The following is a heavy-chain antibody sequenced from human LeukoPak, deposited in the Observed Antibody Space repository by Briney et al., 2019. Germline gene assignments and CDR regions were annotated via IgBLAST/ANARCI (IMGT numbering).Heavy chain of an antibody. CDR3: ARAPGRYDSSGYGLWFDP. CDR1: GGSISSGGYY. Sequence: SETLSLTCTVSGGSISSGGYYWSWIRQHPWKGLEWIGYIYYSGSTYYNPSLKSRVTISVDTSKNQFSLKLSSVTAADTAVYYCARAPGRYDSSGYGLWFDPWGQGTLVTVSS. D-gene: IGHD3-22*01. V-gene: IGHV4-31*03. J-gene: IGHJ5*02. CDR2: IYYSGST.